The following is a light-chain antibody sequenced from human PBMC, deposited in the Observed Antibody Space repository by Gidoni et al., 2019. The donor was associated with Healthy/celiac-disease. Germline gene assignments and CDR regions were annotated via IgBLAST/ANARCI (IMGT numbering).Light chain of an antibody. CDR3: QSADSSGTYQV. CDR2: KDS. J-gene: IGLJ2*01. V-gene: IGLV3-25*03. Sequence: SYELTQPPSVSVSTGQTARITCSGDALPKQYAYWYQQKPRQAPVLVIYKDSERPSGIPERFSGSSSGTTVTLTISGVQAEDEADYYCQSADSSGTYQVFGGGTKLTVL. CDR1: ALPKQY.